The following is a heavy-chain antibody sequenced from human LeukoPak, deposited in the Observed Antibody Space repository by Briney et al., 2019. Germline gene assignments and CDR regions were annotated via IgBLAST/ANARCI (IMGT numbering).Heavy chain of an antibody. D-gene: IGHD2-2*01. V-gene: IGHV3-33*01. CDR3: ARDWGPPRDVVVPAATDYYYYGMDV. CDR1: GFTFSSYG. CDR2: IWYDGSNK. J-gene: IGHJ6*04. Sequence: PGGSLRLSCAASGFTFSSYGMHWVRQAPGKGLEWVAVIWYDGSNKYYADSVKGRFTISRDNSKNTLYLQMNSLRAEDTAVYYCARDWGPPRDVVVPAATDYYYYGMDVWGKGTTVTVSS.